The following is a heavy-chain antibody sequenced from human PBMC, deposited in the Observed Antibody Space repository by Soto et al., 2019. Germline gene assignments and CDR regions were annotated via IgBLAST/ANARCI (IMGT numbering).Heavy chain of an antibody. D-gene: IGHD6-13*01. CDR3: ARDVRVSSWYEDYYGMDV. V-gene: IGHV1-69*12. CDR2: IIPIVGTA. J-gene: IGHJ6*02. CDR1: GGTFSSYA. Sequence: QVQLVQSGAEVKKPGSSVKVSCKASGGTFSSYAISWVRQAPGQGLEWMGGIIPIVGTANYAQKFQGRVTITADESTSTAYMELSSLRSEDTAVYYCARDVRVSSWYEDYYGMDVWGQGTTVTVSS.